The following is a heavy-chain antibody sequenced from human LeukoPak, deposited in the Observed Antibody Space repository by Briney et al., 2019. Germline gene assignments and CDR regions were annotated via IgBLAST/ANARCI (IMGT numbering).Heavy chain of an antibody. V-gene: IGHV4-59*08. J-gene: IGHJ5*02. D-gene: IGHD3-3*01. Sequence: SETLSLTCTVSGGSISSYYWSWIRQPPGKGLEWIGYMSYIGSANYNPSLKSRVTISVDTSKNQFSLKLSSVTAADTAVYYCARGIDFWSGYYSHWFDPWGQGTLVTVSS. CDR3: ARGIDFWSGYYSHWFDP. CDR2: MSYIGSA. CDR1: GGSISSYY.